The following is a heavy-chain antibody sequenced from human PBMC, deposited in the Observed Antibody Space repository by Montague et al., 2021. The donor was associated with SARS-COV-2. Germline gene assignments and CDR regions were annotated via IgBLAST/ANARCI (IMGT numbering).Heavy chain of an antibody. Sequence: SLRLSCAAFGFNFRSYRMSWVRQAPGKGLEWAANIKEDGSQKYYMDSVKGRFTISRDNAKNSLYLQMNSLTDEDTAVYYCAREEKWGQGTRVTVSS. CDR3: AREEK. CDR2: IKEDGSQK. V-gene: IGHV3-7*01. J-gene: IGHJ4*02. CDR1: GFNFRSYR.